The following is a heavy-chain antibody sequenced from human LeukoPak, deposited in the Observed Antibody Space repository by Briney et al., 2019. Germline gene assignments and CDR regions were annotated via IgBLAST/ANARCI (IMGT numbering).Heavy chain of an antibody. CDR3: ARYTFRAVDI. D-gene: IGHD2-2*02. Sequence: GGSLRLSCAASGLSLSVNYMTWVRQSPGKGLEWLSNIYRDGNTYYADSVNGRFSISRDDYKSTLYLEMNSLRAQDTALYYGARYTFRAVDIWGQGSMVTVSS. CDR2: IYRDGNT. V-gene: IGHV3-53*01. J-gene: IGHJ3*02. CDR1: GLSLSVNY.